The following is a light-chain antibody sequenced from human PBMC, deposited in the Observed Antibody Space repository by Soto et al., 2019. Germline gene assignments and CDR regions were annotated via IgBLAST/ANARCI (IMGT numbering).Light chain of an antibody. CDR1: QGISSA. J-gene: IGKJ5*01. V-gene: IGKV1-13*02. CDR2: DAS. CDR3: QQFNSYPVT. Sequence: AIQLTQSPSSLSASEGDRVTITCRASQGISSALAWYQQKPGKSPKVLTFDASSLAGGVPSRFSGSGSGTEFTLTISSLQSADFATYYCQQFNSYPVTFGQGTRLEIK.